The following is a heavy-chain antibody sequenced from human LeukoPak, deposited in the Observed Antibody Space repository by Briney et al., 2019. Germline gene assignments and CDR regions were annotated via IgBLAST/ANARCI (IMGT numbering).Heavy chain of an antibody. D-gene: IGHD3-16*01. CDR3: AKNGGPHGMDV. V-gene: IGHV3-7*02. Sequence: GGSLRVSCATSGFTFSSIWMSWVRQAPGKGLEWVANIKHDGSETNYVDSVKGRFTISRDNAKNSLHLQMNSLRVEDTAVYYCAKNGGPHGMDVWGQGTTVTVSS. CDR2: IKHDGSET. CDR1: GFTFSSIW. J-gene: IGHJ6*02.